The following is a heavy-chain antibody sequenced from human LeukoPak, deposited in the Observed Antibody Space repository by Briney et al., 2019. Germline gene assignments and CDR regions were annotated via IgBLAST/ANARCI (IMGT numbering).Heavy chain of an antibody. D-gene: IGHD5-12*01. CDR2: IKQDGSEK. Sequence: GGSLSLSCAASGFTLSSYWMSWVRQAPGKGLEWVANIKQDGSEKYYVDSVKGRFTISRDNAKNSLYLQMNSLRAEDTAVYYCATLVATTRFDYWGQGILATVSS. CDR3: ATLVATTRFDY. CDR1: GFTLSSYW. J-gene: IGHJ4*02. V-gene: IGHV3-7*01.